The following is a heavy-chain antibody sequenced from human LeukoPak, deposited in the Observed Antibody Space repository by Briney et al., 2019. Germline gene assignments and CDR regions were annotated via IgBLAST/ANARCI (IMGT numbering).Heavy chain of an antibody. CDR2: INHSGST. D-gene: IGHD2-15*01. V-gene: IGHV4-34*01. J-gene: IGHJ4*02. CDR3: ARGTLGQEYYFDY. Sequence: SETLSLTCAVYGGSFSGYYWSWIRQPPGKGLEWIGEINHSGSTNYNPSLKSRVTISVDTSKNQFSLKLSSVTAADTAVYYCARGTLGQEYYFDYWGQGTLVTVSS. CDR1: GGSFSGYY.